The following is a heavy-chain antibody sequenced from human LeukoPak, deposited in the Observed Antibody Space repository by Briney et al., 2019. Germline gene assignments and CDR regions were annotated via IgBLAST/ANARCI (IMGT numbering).Heavy chain of an antibody. J-gene: IGHJ6*02. CDR3: ARMLYSNYGYYGMDV. V-gene: IGHV1-46*01. CDR1: GYTFTSYY. CDR2: INPSGGST. Sequence: ASAKVSCKASGYTFTSYYMHWVRQAPGQGLEWMGIINPSGGSTSYAQKFQGRVTMTRDTSTSTVYMELSSLRSEDTAVYYCARMLYSNYGYYGMDVWGQGTTVTVSS. D-gene: IGHD3-16*02.